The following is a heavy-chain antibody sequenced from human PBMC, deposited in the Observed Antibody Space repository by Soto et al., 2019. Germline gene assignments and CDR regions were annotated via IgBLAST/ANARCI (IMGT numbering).Heavy chain of an antibody. V-gene: IGHV4-39*07. CDR3: ARDSRDCSSTSCYFDWFDP. D-gene: IGHD2-2*01. J-gene: IGHJ5*02. CDR2: IYYSGST. Sequence: SETLSLTCTVSGGSISSSSYYWGWIRQPPGKGLEWIGSIYYSGSTNYNPSLKSRVTISVDTSKNQFSLKLSSVTAADTAVYYCARDSRDCSSTSCYFDWFDPWGQGTLVTVSS. CDR1: GGSISSSSYY.